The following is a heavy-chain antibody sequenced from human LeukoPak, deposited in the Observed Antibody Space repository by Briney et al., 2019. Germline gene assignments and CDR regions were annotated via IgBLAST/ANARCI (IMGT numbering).Heavy chain of an antibody. Sequence: GASVKVSCKSSGYTFTSYDINWVRQATGQGLEWMGWMNPNSGNTGYAQKFQGSVTMTRNTSISTAYMELNSLRSEDTAVYYCARGQWVSDFWSGYYYYYMDVWGKGTTVTVSS. V-gene: IGHV1-8*01. D-gene: IGHD3-3*01. CDR2: MNPNSGNT. CDR3: ARGQWVSDFWSGYYYYYMDV. J-gene: IGHJ6*03. CDR1: GYTFTSYD.